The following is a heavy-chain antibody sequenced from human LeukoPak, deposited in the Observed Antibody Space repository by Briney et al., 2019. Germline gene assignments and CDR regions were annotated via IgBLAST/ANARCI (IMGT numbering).Heavy chain of an antibody. CDR2: IYYSGST. Sequence: NTSETLSLTCTVSGGSISSYYWTWIRQPPGKGLEWLGYIYYSGSTNYNPSLKSRVTISLDTSKNQFSLKLTSVTAADTAVYYCARGGRYSYGSFDYWGQGTLVTVSS. D-gene: IGHD5-18*01. CDR1: GGSISSYY. V-gene: IGHV4-59*01. CDR3: ARGGRYSYGSFDY. J-gene: IGHJ4*02.